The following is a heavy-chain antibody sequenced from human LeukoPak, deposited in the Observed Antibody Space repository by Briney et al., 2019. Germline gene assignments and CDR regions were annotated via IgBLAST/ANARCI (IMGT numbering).Heavy chain of an antibody. J-gene: IGHJ6*03. CDR1: GGSISSSSYY. CDR2: IYHSGST. CDR3: ASVVTTYYYYYMDV. Sequence: SETLSLTCTVSGGSISSSSYYWGWIRQPPGKGLEWIGSIYHSGSTNYNPSLKSRVTISVDTSKNQFSLKLSSVTAADTAVYYCASVVTTYYYYYMDVWGKGTTVTISS. D-gene: IGHD4-23*01. V-gene: IGHV4-39*01.